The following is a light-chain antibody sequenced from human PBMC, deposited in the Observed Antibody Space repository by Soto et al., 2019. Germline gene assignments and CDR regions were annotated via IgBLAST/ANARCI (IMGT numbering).Light chain of an antibody. CDR2: GAS. V-gene: IGKV3-15*01. CDR3: QQYNNWPRT. CDR1: QDVSSN. J-gene: IGKJ1*01. Sequence: EMVVTQSPATLSVSPGERATLSCRASQDVSSNLAWYQQKPGQAPRLLIYGASTRATGIPARFSGSGSGTEFTLTISSLQSEDFAVYYCQQYNNWPRTFGQGTKVDIK.